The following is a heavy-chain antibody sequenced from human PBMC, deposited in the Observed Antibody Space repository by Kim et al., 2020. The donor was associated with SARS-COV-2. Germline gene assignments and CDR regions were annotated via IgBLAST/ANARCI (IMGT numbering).Heavy chain of an antibody. Sequence: GGSLRLSCAASGFTFSSYAMHWVRQAPGKGLEWVAVISYDGSNKYYADSVKGRFTISRDNSKNTLYLQMNSLRAEDTAVYYCARSPMVRAFDYWGQGTL. CDR3: ARSPMVRAFDY. D-gene: IGHD3-10*01. CDR2: ISYDGSNK. J-gene: IGHJ4*02. V-gene: IGHV3-30-3*01. CDR1: GFTFSSYA.